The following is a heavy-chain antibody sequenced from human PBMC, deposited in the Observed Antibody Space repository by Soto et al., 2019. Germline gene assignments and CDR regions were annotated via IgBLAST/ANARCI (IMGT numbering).Heavy chain of an antibody. CDR3: ARGVSVTLAVQGGAPDKNYFDS. CDR2: IDHSGIT. Sequence: SETLSLTCAVSGGPFSGFYWSWIRQSSGRGLEWIGEIDHSGITNHNTALKSRATMSVDTSKNQFSLKLRSVTAADTAVYYCARGVSVTLAVQGGAPDKNYFDSWSQGTLVTVSS. J-gene: IGHJ4*02. V-gene: IGHV4-34*04. CDR1: GGPFSGFY. D-gene: IGHD1-26*01.